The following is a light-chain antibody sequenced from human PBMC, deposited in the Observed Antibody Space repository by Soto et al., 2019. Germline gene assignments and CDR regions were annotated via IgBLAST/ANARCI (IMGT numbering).Light chain of an antibody. Sequence: AIQMTQFPSSLSASVGDRVTITCRASQGIRYDLGWYQQKSGRAPKLLIFGASTLQSGVPSRFSGSGSGTDFTLTISSLQPEDFATYYCLHDYSFPYTFGQGTKVEIK. CDR1: QGIRYD. CDR2: GAS. CDR3: LHDYSFPYT. V-gene: IGKV1-6*01. J-gene: IGKJ2*01.